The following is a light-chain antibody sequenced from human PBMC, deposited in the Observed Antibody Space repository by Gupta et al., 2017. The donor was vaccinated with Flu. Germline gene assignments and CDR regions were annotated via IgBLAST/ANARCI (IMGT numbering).Light chain of an antibody. CDR1: SSNIGVST. J-gene: IGLJ1*01. CDR3: ATWSDSLNAYV. CDR2: NNN. V-gene: IGLV1-44*01. Sequence: RVTMSCSGGSSNIGVSTFNWYRHRPGSAPKLLIYNNNQRPSGAPDRFSGSKSGTSASLVISGLQSEDEADYYCATWSDSLNAYVFETGTKVTVL.